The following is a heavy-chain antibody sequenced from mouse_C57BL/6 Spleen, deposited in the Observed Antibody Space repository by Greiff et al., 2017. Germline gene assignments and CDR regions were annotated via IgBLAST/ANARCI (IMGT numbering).Heavy chain of an antibody. V-gene: IGHV14-1*01. CDR1: GFKIEDYY. Sequence: EVQLQQSGAELVRPGASVKLSCTASGFKIEDYYMHWVKQRPEQGLEWIGRIDPEDGDTEYAPKFQGKATMTADTSANTAYLQLSRLTSVDTAVYYCTTRGGSSSNYYAMDDRGQGTSVTVSS. D-gene: IGHD1-1*01. CDR2: IDPEDGDT. J-gene: IGHJ4*01. CDR3: TTRGGSSSNYYAMDD.